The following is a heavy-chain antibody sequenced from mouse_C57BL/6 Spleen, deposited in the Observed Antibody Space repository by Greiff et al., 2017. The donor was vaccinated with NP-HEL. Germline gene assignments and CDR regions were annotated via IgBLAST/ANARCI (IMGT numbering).Heavy chain of an antibody. J-gene: IGHJ3*01. Sequence: DVKLVESGGGLVKPGGSLKLSCAASGFTFSSYAMSWVRQTPEKRLEWVATISDGGSYTYYPDNVQGRFTISRDNAKNNLYLQMSHLKSEDTAMYYCARGDGYSSFAHWGQGTLVTVSA. D-gene: IGHD2-3*01. V-gene: IGHV5-4*03. CDR3: ARGDGYSSFAH. CDR1: GFTFSSYA. CDR2: ISDGGSYT.